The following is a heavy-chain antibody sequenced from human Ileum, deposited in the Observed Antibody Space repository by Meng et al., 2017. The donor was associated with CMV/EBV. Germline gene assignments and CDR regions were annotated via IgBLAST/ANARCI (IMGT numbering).Heavy chain of an antibody. Sequence: ESLKIPCAASGFTFTRYWMSWVRQAPGKGLEWVANIKQDGSAKYYVDSVKGRFTISRDNAQNSLYLQMNSLRAEDTAMYYCATSSSSPGNDWGQGTLVTVSS. V-gene: IGHV3-7*01. J-gene: IGHJ1*01. CDR3: ATSSSSPGND. D-gene: IGHD6-6*01. CDR1: GFTFTRYW. CDR2: IKQDGSAK.